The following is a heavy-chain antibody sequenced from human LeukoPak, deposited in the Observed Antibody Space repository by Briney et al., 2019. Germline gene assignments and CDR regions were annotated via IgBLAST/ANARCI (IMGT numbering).Heavy chain of an antibody. V-gene: IGHV3-30*02. Sequence: HPGGSLRLSCAASGFTVSSNYMSWVRQAPGKGLEWVAFIRYDGSNKYYADSVKGRFTISRDNSKNTLYLQMNSLRAEDTAVYYCARTGYYYGSGPNLNYMDVWGKGTTVTISS. CDR2: IRYDGSNK. CDR3: ARTGYYYGSGPNLNYMDV. D-gene: IGHD3-10*01. J-gene: IGHJ6*03. CDR1: GFTVSSNY.